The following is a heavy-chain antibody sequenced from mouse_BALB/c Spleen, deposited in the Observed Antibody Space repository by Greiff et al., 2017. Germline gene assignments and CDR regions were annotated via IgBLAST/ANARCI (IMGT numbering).Heavy chain of an antibody. D-gene: IGHD2-14*01. CDR3: ARENYRYDGYFDY. Sequence: DVHLVESGGGLVQPGGSLKLSCAASGFTFSSYGMSWVRQTPDKRLELVATINSNGGSTYYPDSVKGRFTISRDNAKNTLYLQMSSLKSEDTAMYYCARENYRYDGYFDYWGQGTTLTVSS. CDR1: GFTFSSYG. J-gene: IGHJ2*01. V-gene: IGHV5-6-3*01. CDR2: INSNGGST.